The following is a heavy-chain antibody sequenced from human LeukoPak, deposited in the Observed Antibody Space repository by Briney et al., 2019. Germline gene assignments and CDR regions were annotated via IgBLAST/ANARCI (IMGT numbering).Heavy chain of an antibody. Sequence: GGSLRLSCAASGFTYSSYAMSWVRQAPGKGLEGVSAISGSGSNTYYADSVKGRFTMSRDNSKNTLHLQMNSLRAEDTAVYFCAKTVSGSHSYQGGDYWGQGTLVFVSS. J-gene: IGHJ4*02. V-gene: IGHV3-23*01. D-gene: IGHD3-16*02. CDR2: ISGSGSNT. CDR3: AKTVSGSHSYQGGDY. CDR1: GFTYSSYA.